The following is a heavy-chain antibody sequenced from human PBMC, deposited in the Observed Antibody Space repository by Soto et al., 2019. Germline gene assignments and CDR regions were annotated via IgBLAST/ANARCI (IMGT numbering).Heavy chain of an antibody. J-gene: IGHJ4*02. CDR2: ISYDGSNK. CDR1: GFTFSSYG. D-gene: IGHD2-2*01. CDR3: AKDFGVVLVPAAADY. Sequence: GGSLRLSCAASGFTFSSYGMHWVRQAPGKGLEWVAVISYDGSNKYYAGSVKGRFTISRDNSKNTLYLQMNSLRAEDTAVYYCAKDFGVVLVPAAADYWGQGTLVTVSS. V-gene: IGHV3-30*18.